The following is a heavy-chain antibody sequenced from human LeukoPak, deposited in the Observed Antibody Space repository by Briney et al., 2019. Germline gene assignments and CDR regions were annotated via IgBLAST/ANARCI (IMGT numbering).Heavy chain of an antibody. V-gene: IGHV3-30*03. Sequence: GRSLRLSCVASGFTFSSYGMHWVRQAPGKGLEWVAVISHDDSNKYYADSVKGRFSISRDNSKNTLYLQMNSLRTEDTAVYYCARDAVDTANAVWGQGTTVTVSS. CDR2: ISHDDSNK. CDR1: GFTFSSYG. CDR3: ARDAVDTANAV. J-gene: IGHJ6*02. D-gene: IGHD5-18*01.